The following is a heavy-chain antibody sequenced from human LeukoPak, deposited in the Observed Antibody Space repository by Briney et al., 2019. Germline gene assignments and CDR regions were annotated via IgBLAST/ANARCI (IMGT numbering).Heavy chain of an antibody. Sequence: GGSLRLSCAASGFTLSSYWMSWVRQAPGKGLEWVANIKQDGSEKYYVDSVKGRFTISRDNAKNSLYLQMNSLRAEDTAVYYCARDRLGNYWGQGTLVTVSS. CDR3: ARDRLGNY. CDR1: GFTLSSYW. D-gene: IGHD3-10*01. J-gene: IGHJ4*02. V-gene: IGHV3-7*01. CDR2: IKQDGSEK.